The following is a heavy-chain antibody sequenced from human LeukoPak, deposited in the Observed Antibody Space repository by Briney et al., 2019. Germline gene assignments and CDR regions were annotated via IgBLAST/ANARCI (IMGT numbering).Heavy chain of an antibody. CDR1: GGSFSGYY. Sequence: SETLSLTCAVYGGSFSGYYWSWNRQPPGKELEWIGEINHSGSTNYNPSLKSRATMSLDTSKNQFSLQLSFVTAADTAVYYCARDFRGVGAPAGLLDIWGQGTVITVAS. D-gene: IGHD3-10*01. V-gene: IGHV4-34*01. CDR2: INHSGST. J-gene: IGHJ3*02. CDR3: ARDFRGVGAPAGLLDI.